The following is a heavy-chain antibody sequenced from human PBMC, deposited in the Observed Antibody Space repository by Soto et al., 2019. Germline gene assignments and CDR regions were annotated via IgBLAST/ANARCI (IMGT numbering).Heavy chain of an antibody. CDR2: IYPSGYT. D-gene: IGHD4-17*01. CDR3: ARDLRNGDYK. Sequence: QVQLQESGPGLVKSSGTLSLTCVVSGASISSTNWWSWVRQPPGKGLEWIAEIYPSGYTNYNPSLKSRDTISVDKSKNQISLKLSSVPAEDPAVYYCARDLRNGDYKWGQGNLVTVSS. CDR1: GASISSTNW. V-gene: IGHV4-4*02. J-gene: IGHJ4*02.